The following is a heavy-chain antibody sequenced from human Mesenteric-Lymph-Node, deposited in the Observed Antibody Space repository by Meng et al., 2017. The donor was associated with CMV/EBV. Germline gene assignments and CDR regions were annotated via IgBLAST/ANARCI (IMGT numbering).Heavy chain of an antibody. CDR1: GFTVSSNY. J-gene: IGHJ6*02. Sequence: GESLKISCAASGFTVSSNYMSWVRQAPGKGLEWVSVIYSGGSTYYADSVKGRFTISRDNSKNTLYLQMNSLRAEDTAVYYCAVPAALYYYYYGMDVWGQGTTVTVSS. V-gene: IGHV3-66*02. CDR2: IYSGGST. D-gene: IGHD2-2*01. CDR3: AVPAALYYYYYGMDV.